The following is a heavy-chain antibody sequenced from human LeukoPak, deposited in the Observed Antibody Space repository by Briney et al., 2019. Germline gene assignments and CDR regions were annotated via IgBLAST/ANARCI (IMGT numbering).Heavy chain of an antibody. CDR3: ARDRGPIVVVVYDY. CDR2: IKQDGSEK. D-gene: IGHD2-15*01. CDR1: GFTFSNYW. J-gene: IGHJ4*02. V-gene: IGHV3-7*01. Sequence: GGSLRLSCAASGFTFSNYWMSWVRQAPGKGLEWVANIKQDGSEKYYVDSVKGRFTISGDNAKNSLYLQMNSLRAEDTAVYYCARDRGPIVVVVYDYWGQGTLVTVSS.